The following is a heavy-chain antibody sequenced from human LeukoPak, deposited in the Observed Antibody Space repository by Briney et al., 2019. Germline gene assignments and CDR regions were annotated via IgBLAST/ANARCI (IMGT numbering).Heavy chain of an antibody. J-gene: IGHJ5*02. CDR2: ISGSGGST. V-gene: IGHV3-23*01. D-gene: IGHD6-19*01. CDR1: GFTFSSYA. Sequence: PGGSLRLSCAASGFTFSSYAMSWVRQAPGKGLEWVSAISGSGGSTYYADSVKGRFTISRDNSKNTLYLQMNSLRAEDTAVYYCAKTRGYSSGWTGLFDPWGQGTLVTVSS. CDR3: AKTRGYSSGWTGLFDP.